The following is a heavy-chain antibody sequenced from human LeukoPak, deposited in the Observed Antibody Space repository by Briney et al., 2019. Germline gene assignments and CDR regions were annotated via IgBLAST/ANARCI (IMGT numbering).Heavy chain of an antibody. D-gene: IGHD6-6*01. CDR3: ARFTSIAARPDLFAFDI. V-gene: IGHV1-69*02. J-gene: IGHJ3*02. CDR2: IIPILGIA. Sequence: SVKVSCKASGGTLSSYTISWVRQAPGQGLEWMGRIIPILGIANYAQKFQGRVTMTTDTSTSTAYMELRSLRSDDTAVYYCARFTSIAARPDLFAFDIWGQGTMVTVSS. CDR1: GGTLSSYT.